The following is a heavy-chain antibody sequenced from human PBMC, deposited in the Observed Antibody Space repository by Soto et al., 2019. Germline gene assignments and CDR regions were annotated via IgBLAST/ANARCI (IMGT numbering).Heavy chain of an antibody. D-gene: IGHD3-9*01. CDR1: GFSLSTSGVG. V-gene: IGHV2-5*02. CDR3: APIPAYDISTGYYPFSY. CDR2: IYWDAGK. Sequence: QITLKESGPTLVKPTQTLTLTCTFSGFSLSTSGVGVAWIRQPPGKALEWLALIYWDAGKRYSPSLKTRLNITQDTFKHQVVLTLTNVAPVDTAAYYGAPIPAYDISTGYYPFSYWGQGSLVSFSS. J-gene: IGHJ4*02.